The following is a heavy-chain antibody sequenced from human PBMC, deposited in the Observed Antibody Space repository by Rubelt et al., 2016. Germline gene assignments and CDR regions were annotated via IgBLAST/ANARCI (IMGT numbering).Heavy chain of an antibody. CDR2: IKSKTDGGTT. J-gene: IGHJ4*02. D-gene: IGHD2-15*01. CDR1: GFTFSNAW. V-gene: IGHV3-15*07. CDR3: TRWYYARCDY. Sequence: EVQLVESGGGLVKPGGSLRLSCAASGFTFSNAWMNWVRQAPGKGLEWVGRIKSKTDGGTTDYAAPVKGRFTISRDDSEKTRYLQMNSLKTEDTGLYYCTRWYYARCDYWGQGTLVTVSS.